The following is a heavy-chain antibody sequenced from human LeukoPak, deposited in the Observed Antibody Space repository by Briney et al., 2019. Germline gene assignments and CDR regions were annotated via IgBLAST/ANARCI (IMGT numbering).Heavy chain of an antibody. D-gene: IGHD2-15*01. CDR2: ISGSGGST. Sequence: GGSLRLSCAASGFTFSNYAMSWVRQAPGKGLEWVSAISGSGGSTYYADSVKGRFTISGDNSKNTLYLQMNSLRAEDTAVYYCAKDVRVVAATASDYWGQGTLVTVSS. CDR1: GFTFSNYA. CDR3: AKDVRVVAATASDY. V-gene: IGHV3-23*01. J-gene: IGHJ4*02.